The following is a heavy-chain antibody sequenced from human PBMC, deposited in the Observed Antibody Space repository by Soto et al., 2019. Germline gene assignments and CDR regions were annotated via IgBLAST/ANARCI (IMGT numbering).Heavy chain of an antibody. Sequence: EVQMVESGGGLVQPGGSLRLSCAASGFTFSDHYMDWVRQAPGKGLEWVGRSKHKADSYTTEYAASVKGRFTISRDGSKTSLFLQMNSLKTEDTAVYYCTVWGSGNDFGAAWGQGILVTVSS. J-gene: IGHJ4*02. CDR1: GFTFSDHY. CDR3: TVWGSGNDFGAA. D-gene: IGHD3-10*01. CDR2: SKHKADSYTT. V-gene: IGHV3-72*01.